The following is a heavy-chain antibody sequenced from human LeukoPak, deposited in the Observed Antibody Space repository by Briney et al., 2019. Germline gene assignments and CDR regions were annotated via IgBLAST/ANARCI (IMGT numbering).Heavy chain of an antibody. CDR3: ARDIVAKRSVKSASTRGPNWFDP. CDR1: GGTFSSYA. Sequence: SVKVSCKASGGTFSSYAISWVRQAPGQGLEWMGRIIPILGIANYAQKFQGRVTITADKSTSTAYMELSSLRSEDTAVYYCARDIVAKRSVKSASTRGPNWFDPWGQGTLVTVSS. CDR2: IIPILGIA. V-gene: IGHV1-69*04. D-gene: IGHD5-12*01. J-gene: IGHJ5*02.